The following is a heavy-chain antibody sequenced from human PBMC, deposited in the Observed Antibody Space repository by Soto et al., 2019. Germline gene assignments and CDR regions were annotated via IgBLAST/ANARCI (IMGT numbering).Heavy chain of an antibody. CDR3: ARDTAWFGENGYYYYYGMKV. CDR1: GGSISSYY. J-gene: IGHJ6*02. V-gene: IGHV4-59*01. D-gene: IGHD3-10*01. CDR2: IYYSGRT. Sequence: SETLSLTCTVSGGSISSYYWSWIRQPPGKGLEWIGYIYYSGRTNYNPSLKSRVTISVDTSKNQFALKLSSVTAADTAVYYCARDTAWFGENGYYYYYGMKVWGQGTTVTVSS.